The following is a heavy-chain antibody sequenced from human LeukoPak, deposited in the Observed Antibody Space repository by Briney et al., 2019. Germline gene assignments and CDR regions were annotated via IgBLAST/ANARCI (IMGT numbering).Heavy chain of an antibody. J-gene: IGHJ4*02. CDR3: ARISHSAYIHDY. V-gene: IGHV3-48*03. D-gene: IGHD3-16*01. CDR1: GFTFSTYE. Sequence: GGSLRLSCAASGFTFSTYEMNWVRQAPGKGLEWVSYISSSGGTIYYADSVKGRFTISRDNARNSLYLQMNSLRAEDTAVYYCARISHSAYIHDYWGQGTLVTVSS. CDR2: ISSSGGTI.